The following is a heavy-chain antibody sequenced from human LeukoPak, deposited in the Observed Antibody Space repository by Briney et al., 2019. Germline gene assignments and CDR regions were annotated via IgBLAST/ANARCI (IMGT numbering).Heavy chain of an antibody. D-gene: IGHD6-19*01. CDR1: GGTFSSYA. CDR2: IIPIFGTA. V-gene: IGHV1-69*13. Sequence: GASVKVSCKASGGTFSSYAISWVRQAPGQGLEWMGGIIPIFGTANYAQKFQGRVTITADESTSTAYMELSSLRSDDTAVYYCATIAVAGTDSLNWFDPWGQGTLVTVSS. J-gene: IGHJ5*02. CDR3: ATIAVAGTDSLNWFDP.